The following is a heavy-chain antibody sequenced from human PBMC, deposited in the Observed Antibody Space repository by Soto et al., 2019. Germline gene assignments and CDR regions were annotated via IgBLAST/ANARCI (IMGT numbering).Heavy chain of an antibody. CDR2: VYYSGST. CDR1: GGSVRSSSYY. Sequence: SETLSLTCAVYGGSVRSSSYYWGWVRQPPGKGLEWIGSVYYSGSTYYNPSLESRVTISVDKSKNQFSLKLMSLSAADTAVYYCGRLEGLATISYYFDYWGQGALVTVSS. D-gene: IGHD3-9*01. V-gene: IGHV4-39*01. J-gene: IGHJ4*02. CDR3: GRLEGLATISYYFDY.